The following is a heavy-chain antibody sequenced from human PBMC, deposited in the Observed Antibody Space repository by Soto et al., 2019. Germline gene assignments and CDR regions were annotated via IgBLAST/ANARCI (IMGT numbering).Heavy chain of an antibody. D-gene: IGHD5-12*01. CDR1: GGTFSSYT. CDR3: ARDFSGLNY. CDR2: IIPIFDIS. Sequence: SVKVSCKASGGTFSSYTITWVRQAPGQGLEWMGGIIPIFDISNYSQKFQGRVTITADESASTAYMELTSLRSDDTAVYYCARDFSGLNYWGQGTLVTVSS. V-gene: IGHV1-69*13. J-gene: IGHJ4*02.